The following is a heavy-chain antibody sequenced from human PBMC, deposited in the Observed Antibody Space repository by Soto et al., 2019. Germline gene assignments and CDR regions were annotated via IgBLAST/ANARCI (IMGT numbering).Heavy chain of an antibody. Sequence: GGSLRLSCAASGFTFSIYSMNWVRQAPGKGLEWISYITSSSGIIYYADSVKGRFTISRDNAKNSLYLQMNNLRAEDAAVYYCARREVSNSAPAGFDTWSQGTLVTVSS. D-gene: IGHD1-26*01. J-gene: IGHJ5*02. V-gene: IGHV3-48*01. CDR1: GFTFSIYS. CDR3: ARREVSNSAPAGFDT. CDR2: ITSSSGII.